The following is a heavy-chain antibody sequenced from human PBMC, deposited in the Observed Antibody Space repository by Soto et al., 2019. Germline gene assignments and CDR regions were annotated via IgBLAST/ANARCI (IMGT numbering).Heavy chain of an antibody. CDR3: ARTPQSAQHDF. Sequence: ASVKVSCKASGYIFTDYFVHWMRQVPGQGLEWMSWINAKTGHTLYAQKFQGRVTLTRDTSINTAYMEVTSLTSGDTAVYYCARTPQSAQHDFWGQGTLVTVSS. CDR2: INAKTGHT. D-gene: IGHD3-16*01. V-gene: IGHV1-2*02. J-gene: IGHJ4*02. CDR1: GYIFTDYF.